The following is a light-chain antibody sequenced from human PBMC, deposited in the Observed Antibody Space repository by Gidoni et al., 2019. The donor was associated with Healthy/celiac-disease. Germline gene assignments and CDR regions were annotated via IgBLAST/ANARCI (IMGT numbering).Light chain of an antibody. V-gene: IGKV3-11*01. CDR3: QQRSNWPIT. Sequence: EIVLTPSPATLSLSPGERATLSCRASQIVSSYLAWCQQKPGQAPRLLIYDASNRATGIPARFSGSGSGTDFTLTISSLEHEDVAVYYCQQRSNWPITFGQGTRLEIK. J-gene: IGKJ5*01. CDR1: QIVSSY. CDR2: DAS.